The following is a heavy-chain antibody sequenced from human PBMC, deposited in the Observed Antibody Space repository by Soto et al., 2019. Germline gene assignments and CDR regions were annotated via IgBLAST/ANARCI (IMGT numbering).Heavy chain of an antibody. V-gene: IGHV1-18*01. CDR2: ISAYNGNT. CDR1: GYTFTSYG. J-gene: IGHJ6*02. Sequence: GASVKVSCTASGYTFTSYGISWVRQAPGQGLEWMGWISAYNGNTNYAQKLQGRVTMTTDTSTSTAYMELRSLRSDDTAVYYCARLVAAAGARYYYYYYGMDVWGQGTTVTVSS. D-gene: IGHD6-13*01. CDR3: ARLVAAAGARYYYYYYGMDV.